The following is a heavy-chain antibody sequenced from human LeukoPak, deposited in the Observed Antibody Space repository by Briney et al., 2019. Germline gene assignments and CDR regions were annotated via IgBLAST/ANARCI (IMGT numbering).Heavy chain of an antibody. CDR1: GFNFITAA. D-gene: IGHD5-24*01. CDR2: IGSSGGST. CDR3: VKDIQLST. J-gene: IGHJ3*01. V-gene: IGHV3-23*01. Sequence: GGSLRLSCAASGFNFITAAMTWVRQAPGKGLEWVSLIGSSGGSTYYADSVKGRFTISSDNFNHTLSLQMNSLRVEDTAIYYCVKDIQLSTWGLGTMVTVSS.